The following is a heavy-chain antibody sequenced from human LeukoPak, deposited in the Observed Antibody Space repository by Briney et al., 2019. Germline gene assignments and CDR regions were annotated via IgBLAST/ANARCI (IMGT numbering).Heavy chain of an antibody. CDR3: VRYAGDDAFDI. D-gene: IGHD2-21*01. CDR1: GYTFTSYW. CDR2: IYPGDSDT. J-gene: IGHJ3*02. Sequence: KVSCKASGYTFTSYWIGWVRQMPGKGLEWMGIIYPGDSDTRYSPSFQGQVTISADKSISTAYLQWSSLKASDTAMYYCVRYAGDDAFDIWGQGTMVTVSS. V-gene: IGHV5-51*01.